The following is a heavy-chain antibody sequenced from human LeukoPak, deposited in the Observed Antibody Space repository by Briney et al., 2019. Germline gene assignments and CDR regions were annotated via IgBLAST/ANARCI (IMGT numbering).Heavy chain of an antibody. D-gene: IGHD3-9*01. CDR3: AKVFYDILTGNDY. CDR1: GFTFSSYA. CDR2: ISGSGGST. Sequence: PGGSLRLSCAASGFTFSSYAMSWVRQAPGKGLEWVSAISGSGGSTYYADSVKGRFTISRDNSKNTLYLQMNSPRAEDTAVYYCAKVFYDILTGNDYWGQGTLVTVSS. J-gene: IGHJ4*02. V-gene: IGHV3-23*01.